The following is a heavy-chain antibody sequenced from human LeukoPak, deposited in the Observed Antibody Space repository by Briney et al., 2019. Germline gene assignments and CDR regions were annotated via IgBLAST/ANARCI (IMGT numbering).Heavy chain of an antibody. CDR3: AKVVWGSYHDHDAFDI. CDR2: VTNSGGSGGST. J-gene: IGHJ3*02. CDR1: GFTCSKYA. D-gene: IGHD3-16*02. Sequence: AGVSRRLSCAACGFTCSKYAMSWVRQAPGKGLQWVSAVTNSGGSGGSTYYADSVKGRFIISRDNSKNTLYLQMNSLRAEDTAVYYCAKVVWGSYHDHDAFDIWGQGTMVTVSS. V-gene: IGHV3-23*01.